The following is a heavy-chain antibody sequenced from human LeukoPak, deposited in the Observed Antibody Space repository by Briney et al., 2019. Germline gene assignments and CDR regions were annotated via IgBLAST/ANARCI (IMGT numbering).Heavy chain of an antibody. V-gene: IGHV3-48*04. J-gene: IGHJ4*02. CDR1: GFTFSNYG. D-gene: IGHD5-12*01. Sequence: QPGGSLRLSCAASGFTFSNYGMSWVRQAPGKGLEWVSYISSSGSTIYYADSVKGRFTISRDNAKNSLYLQMNSLRAEDTAVYYCARDSGYDTNDYWGQGTLVTVSS. CDR2: ISSSGSTI. CDR3: ARDSGYDTNDY.